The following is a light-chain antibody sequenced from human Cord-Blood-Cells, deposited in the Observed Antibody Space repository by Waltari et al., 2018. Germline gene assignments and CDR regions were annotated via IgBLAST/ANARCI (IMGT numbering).Light chain of an antibody. Sequence: DIQMTQSPSTLSASVGDRVTITCRASQSISSWSAWYQQKPGKAPKLLIYDASSLESGVPSRFSGSGSGTEFTLTISSLQPDDFATYYCQQYNSYLLTVGGGTKVEIK. CDR3: QQYNSYLLT. CDR1: QSISSW. V-gene: IGKV1-5*01. J-gene: IGKJ4*01. CDR2: DAS.